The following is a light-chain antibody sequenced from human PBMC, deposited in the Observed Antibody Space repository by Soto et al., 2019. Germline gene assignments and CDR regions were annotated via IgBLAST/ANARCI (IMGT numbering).Light chain of an antibody. CDR1: QSVSNN. CDR2: GAS. CDR3: QQYNTWAIT. J-gene: IGKJ5*01. Sequence: EIVMTQSPATLSVSPGERATLSCRASQSVSNNLAWYQQKPGQAPRLLIYGASTRATGIPARFSGSGSGTEFTLTISSLQSEDFAVYYCQQYNTWAITFVQGTRLEIK. V-gene: IGKV3-15*01.